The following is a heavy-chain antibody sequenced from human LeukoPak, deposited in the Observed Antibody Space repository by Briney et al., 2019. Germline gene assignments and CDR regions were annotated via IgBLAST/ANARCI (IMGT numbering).Heavy chain of an antibody. CDR1: GGTFSSYA. D-gene: IGHD3-3*01. V-gene: IGHV1-69*13. Sequence: GASVKVSCKASGGTFSSYAISWVRQAPGQGLEWMGGIIPIFCTANYAQKFQGRVTITADESTSTAYMELSSLRSEDTAVYYCARDQVFWSLGRPHYYMDVWGKGTTVTVSS. CDR2: IIPIFCTA. CDR3: ARDQVFWSLGRPHYYMDV. J-gene: IGHJ6*03.